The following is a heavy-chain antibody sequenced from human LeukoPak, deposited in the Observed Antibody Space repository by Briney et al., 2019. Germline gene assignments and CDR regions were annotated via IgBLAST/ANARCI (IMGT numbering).Heavy chain of an antibody. J-gene: IGHJ4*02. CDR2: ISWNSDTR. V-gene: IGHV3-9*01. CDR1: GFTFDDYA. CDR3: ARDMGGYGYGYWFEN. Sequence: GRSLRLSCAASGFTFDDYAMHWVRQAPGKGLEWVSGISWNSDTRGYADSVKGRFTISRDNAKNSLYLQMNSLRAEDTALYYCARDMGGYGYGYWFENWGQGTLVTVSS. D-gene: IGHD5-18*01.